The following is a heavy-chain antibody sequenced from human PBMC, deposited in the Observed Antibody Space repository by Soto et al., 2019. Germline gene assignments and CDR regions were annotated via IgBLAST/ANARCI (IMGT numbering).Heavy chain of an antibody. CDR2: IPVNGIT. V-gene: IGHV4-4*07. J-gene: IGHJ1*01. CDR1: GAYVSDFS. D-gene: IGHD1-7*01. Sequence: QVQQLESGPGLVKPWDTLSLTCTVSGAYVSDFSWSWIRQPAGKGLERIGLIPVNGITQYTPSFRSRVTMSMDTSGNQFSLNLQSATAADTALYYCARESGENWTYEAHWGQGTLVTVSS. CDR3: ARESGENWTYEAH.